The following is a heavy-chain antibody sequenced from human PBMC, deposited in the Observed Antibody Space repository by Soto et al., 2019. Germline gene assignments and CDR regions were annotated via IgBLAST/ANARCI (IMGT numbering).Heavy chain of an antibody. CDR3: ARGIYSKVGATIWFDP. J-gene: IGHJ5*02. V-gene: IGHV4-4*07. D-gene: IGHD1-26*01. CDR1: GRSVNSYY. Sequence: SESLSRAGTVSGRSVNSYYWSWIRQPAGKGLEWIGRIYTSGSTNYNPSLKSRVTMSVDTSKNRFSLKLSSVTAADTAVYYCARGIYSKVGATIWFDPWGQGTLVTVSS. CDR2: IYTSGST.